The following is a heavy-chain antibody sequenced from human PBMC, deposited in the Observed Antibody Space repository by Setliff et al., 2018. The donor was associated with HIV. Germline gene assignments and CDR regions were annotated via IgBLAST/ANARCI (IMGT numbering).Heavy chain of an antibody. Sequence: NPSETLSLTCAVYGGSFSGYYWTWIRQPPGKGLEWIGEINHSGSTNYNPSLKSRVSMSVDTSKNQFSLRLSSVTAADTAVYYCARAYYSYYMDVWGKGTTGTVSS. CDR2: INHSGST. CDR1: GGSFSGYY. V-gene: IGHV4-34*01. J-gene: IGHJ6*03. CDR3: ARAYYSYYMDV.